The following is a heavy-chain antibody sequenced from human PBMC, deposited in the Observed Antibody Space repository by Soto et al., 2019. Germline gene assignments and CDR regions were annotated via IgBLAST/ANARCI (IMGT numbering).Heavy chain of an antibody. CDR2: LGTSGHA. CDR3: ARGGGFGEQYSDAFDI. Sequence: EVQLVETGGGLVQAGGSLRLSCAASGFTFSGPCMHWVRHAAGESLGRVSVLGTSGHAFYADSVKGRFTITREDAKNSVYLQMNSLRDGDTAVYYCARGGGFGEQYSDAFDIGGQGTMVPVSS. D-gene: IGHD3-10*01. J-gene: IGHJ3*02. CDR1: GFTFSGPC. V-gene: IGHV3-13*01.